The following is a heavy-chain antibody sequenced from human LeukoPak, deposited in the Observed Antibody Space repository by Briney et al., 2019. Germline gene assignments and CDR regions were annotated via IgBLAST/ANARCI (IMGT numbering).Heavy chain of an antibody. D-gene: IGHD3-10*01. V-gene: IGHV4-39*01. CDR2: IYYSGST. Sequence: SETLSLTCTVSGGSISSSSYYWGWIRQPPGKGLEWIGSIYYSGSTYYNPSLRSRVTISVDTSKNQFSLKLSSVTAADTAVYYCARSHPVLLWFGSGGAFDIWGQGTMVTVSS. CDR3: ARSHPVLLWFGSGGAFDI. CDR1: GGSISSSSYY. J-gene: IGHJ3*02.